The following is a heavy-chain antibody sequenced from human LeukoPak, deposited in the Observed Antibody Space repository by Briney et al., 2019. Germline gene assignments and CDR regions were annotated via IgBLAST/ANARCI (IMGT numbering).Heavy chain of an antibody. V-gene: IGHV3-23*01. D-gene: IGHD3-22*01. CDR1: GFTVSSSYA. Sequence: GGSLRLSCAASGFTVSSSYAMSWVRQGPGKGLEWVSGITGSGGSTYYADSVKGRFTISRDNSKNTVYLQMNSLRAEDTAVYYCARDLSLIALTDWGQGTLVTVSS. CDR3: ARDLSLIALTD. CDR2: ITGSGGST. J-gene: IGHJ4*02.